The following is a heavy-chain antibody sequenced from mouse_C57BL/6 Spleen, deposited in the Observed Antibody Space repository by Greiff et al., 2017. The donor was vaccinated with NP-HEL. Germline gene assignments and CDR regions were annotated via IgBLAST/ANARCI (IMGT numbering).Heavy chain of an antibody. CDR2: ISYDGSN. CDR3: ARNYYGSSYVAMDY. J-gene: IGHJ4*01. CDR1: GYSITSGYY. V-gene: IGHV3-6*01. D-gene: IGHD1-1*01. Sequence: VQLQQSGPGLVKPSQSLSLTCSVTGYSITSGYYWNWIRQFPGNKLEWMGYISYDGSNNYNPSLKNRISITRDTSKNQFFLKLNSVTTEDTATYYCARNYYGSSYVAMDYWGQGTSVTVSS.